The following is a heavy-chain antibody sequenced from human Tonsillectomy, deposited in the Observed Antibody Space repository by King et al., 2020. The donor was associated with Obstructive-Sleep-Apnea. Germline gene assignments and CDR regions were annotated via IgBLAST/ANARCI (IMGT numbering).Heavy chain of an antibody. Sequence: EVQLVESGGGLVQPGGSLRLSCAASGFTFRSFAVMWVRQAPGKGLEWVSSISGNVGSTYYADSVKGRFSIYRDNSKNTADLQMNSLRAEDTAVYYCAKGPFDYDPFDYWGQGTLVTVSS. CDR3: AKGPFDYDPFDY. J-gene: IGHJ4*02. CDR2: ISGNVGST. CDR1: GFTFRSFA. V-gene: IGHV3-23*04. D-gene: IGHD4/OR15-4a*01.